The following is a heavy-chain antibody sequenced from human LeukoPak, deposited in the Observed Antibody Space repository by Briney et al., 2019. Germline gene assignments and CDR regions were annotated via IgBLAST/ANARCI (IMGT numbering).Heavy chain of an antibody. Sequence: SETLSLTCTVSGGSISIYYWSWIRQPPGKGREWIGYLYYSGSINYTPSLKSRVIISVDKSKNQFSLKLTSVTAADTAVYYCARLQLRHCSRTSCANEFDYWGQGTLVTVSS. CDR3: ARLQLRHCSRTSCANEFDY. D-gene: IGHD2-2*01. CDR1: GGSISIYY. CDR2: LYYSGSI. V-gene: IGHV4-59*01. J-gene: IGHJ4*02.